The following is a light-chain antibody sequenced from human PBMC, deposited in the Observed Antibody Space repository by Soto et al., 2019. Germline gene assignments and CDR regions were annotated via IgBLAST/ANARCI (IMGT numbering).Light chain of an antibody. V-gene: IGLV1-40*01. Sequence: QSVLTQPPSVSGAPGQRVTISCTWSSSNIGAGYGVHWYQQLPGTDPKLLIYGNSNRPSGVPDRFSGSKSGTSASLAITGLQAEDEADYYCQSYDISLSVVFGGGTKLTVL. CDR2: GNS. CDR3: QSYDISLSVV. CDR1: SSNIGAGYG. J-gene: IGLJ2*01.